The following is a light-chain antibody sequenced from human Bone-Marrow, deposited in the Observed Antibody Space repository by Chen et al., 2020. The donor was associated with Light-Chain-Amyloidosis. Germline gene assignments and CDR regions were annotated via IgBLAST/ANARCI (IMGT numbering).Light chain of an antibody. CDR3: QTWGTGYVV. Sequence: QAVLTQSPSASASLGASVKLTCTLISGHSNYVIAWHQQQPERGLRYLLKVNSDGSHSRGDGIPDRFSGASSGAERYLTIYSLQSEDEADYYCQTWGTGYVVFGGGTKLTVL. CDR2: VNSDGSH. V-gene: IGLV4-69*01. CDR1: SGHSNYV. J-gene: IGLJ2*01.